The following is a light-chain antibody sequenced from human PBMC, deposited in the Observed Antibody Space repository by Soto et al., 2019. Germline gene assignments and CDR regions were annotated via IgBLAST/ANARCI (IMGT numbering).Light chain of an antibody. CDR1: QSISSW. CDR2: DAS. Sequence: DIQMTQSPSTLSASVGDRVTITCRASQSISSWLAWYQQKPGKAPKLLIYDASSLESGVPSRFSGSGSGTEFTLTISSLQPDDFATYFCQQTFSPYVSFGGGSKV. V-gene: IGKV1-5*01. J-gene: IGKJ4*01. CDR3: QQTFSPYVS.